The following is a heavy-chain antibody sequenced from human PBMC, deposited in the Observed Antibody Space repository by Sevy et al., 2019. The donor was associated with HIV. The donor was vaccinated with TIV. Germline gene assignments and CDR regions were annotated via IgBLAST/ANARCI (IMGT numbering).Heavy chain of an antibody. CDR2: FYSDGRT. CDR1: GLSVSDNY. Sequence: GGSLRLSCAGSGLSVSDNYMNWVRQAPGKGLELVSVFYSDGRTYYADSVKGRFTISRDNSKNTLYLHMSNLRPEDTAVYYCARDRYYDASGYYYYYYGMTSGAKGPRSPSP. J-gene: IGHJ6*02. V-gene: IGHV3-66*01. D-gene: IGHD3-22*01. CDR3: ARDRYYDASGYYYYYYGMTS.